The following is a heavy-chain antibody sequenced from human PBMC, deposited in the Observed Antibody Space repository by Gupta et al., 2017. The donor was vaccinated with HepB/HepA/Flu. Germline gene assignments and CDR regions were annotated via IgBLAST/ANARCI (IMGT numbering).Heavy chain of an antibody. Sequence: QVQLVESGGGVVQPGRSPRLSCAASGFTFSNYAMHWVRQAPGKGLEWVAIIWYDGSKQYYADSVKGRFTISRDNSKNTLWLQMSTLRADDTAVYYCARDMRGGTLDYWGQGTLVTVSS. CDR2: IWYDGSKQ. CDR1: GFTFSNYA. J-gene: IGHJ4*02. V-gene: IGHV3-33*01. D-gene: IGHD2-2*01. CDR3: ARDMRGGTLDY.